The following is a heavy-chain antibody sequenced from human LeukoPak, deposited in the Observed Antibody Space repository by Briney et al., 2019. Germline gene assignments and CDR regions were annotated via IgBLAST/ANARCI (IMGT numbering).Heavy chain of an antibody. D-gene: IGHD1-26*01. CDR3: ARGPGSRSPAATKKGRTPPSYFDY. CDR1: GFTFSSYW. CDR2: IKTDGSST. V-gene: IGHV3-74*01. J-gene: IGHJ4*02. Sequence: PGGSLRLSCVASGFTFSSYWMHWVRQVPGKGLVWVSRIKTDGSSTSYADSVKGRFTISRDNAKNTLYLQLNSLGVEDTAVYYCARGPGSRSPAATKKGRTPPSYFDYWGQGTLVTVSS.